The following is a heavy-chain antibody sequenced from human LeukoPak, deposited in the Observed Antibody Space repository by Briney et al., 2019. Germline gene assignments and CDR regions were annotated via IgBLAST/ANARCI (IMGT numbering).Heavy chain of an antibody. CDR3: TIGSMVRGVIITNNWFDP. D-gene: IGHD3-10*01. Sequence: PGGSLRLSCTASGFTFGDYAMSWFRQAPGKGVEWVGFIRSKAYGGTTEYAASVKGRFTISRDDPKSIAYLQMNSLKTEDTAVYYCTIGSMVRGVIITNNWFDPWGQGTLVTVSS. CDR2: IRSKAYGGTT. J-gene: IGHJ5*02. V-gene: IGHV3-49*03. CDR1: GFTFGDYA.